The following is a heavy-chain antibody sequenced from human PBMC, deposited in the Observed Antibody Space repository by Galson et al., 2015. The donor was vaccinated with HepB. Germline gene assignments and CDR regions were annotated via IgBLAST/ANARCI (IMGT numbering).Heavy chain of an antibody. CDR3: AREKEDFWSGYKDY. J-gene: IGHJ4*02. Sequence: SLRLSCAASGFTFSSYAMHWVRQAPGKGLEWVAVISYDGSNKYYADSVKGRFTISRDNSKNTLYLQMNSLRAEDTAVYYCAREKEDFWSGYKDYWGQGTLVTVSS. CDR2: ISYDGSNK. D-gene: IGHD3-3*01. CDR1: GFTFSSYA. V-gene: IGHV3-30-3*01.